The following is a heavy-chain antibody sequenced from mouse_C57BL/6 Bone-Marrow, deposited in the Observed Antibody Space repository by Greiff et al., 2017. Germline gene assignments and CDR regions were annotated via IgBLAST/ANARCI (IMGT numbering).Heavy chain of an antibody. CDR1: GFSFNTYA. CDR2: IRSKSNNYAT. Sequence: EVMLVESGGGLVQPKGSLKLSCAASGFSFNTYAMNWVRQAPGKGLEWVARIRSKSNNYATYYADSVKDRFTISRDDSESMIYLQMNNLKTEDTAMYYCVRNEGYAMDYGGQGTAVTVSS. J-gene: IGHJ4*01. CDR3: VRNEGYAMDY. V-gene: IGHV10-1*01.